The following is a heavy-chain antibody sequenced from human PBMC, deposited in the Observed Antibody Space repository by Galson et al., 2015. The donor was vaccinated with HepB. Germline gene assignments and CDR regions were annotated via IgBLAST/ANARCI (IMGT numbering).Heavy chain of an antibody. CDR3: AKDLPLDGDCVAYHFDC. V-gene: IGHV3-23*01. CDR2: ISGSGGST. D-gene: IGHD2-21*02. Sequence: SLRLSCAASGFTFSSYAMSWVRQAPGKGLEWVSAISGSGGSTYYADSVKGRFTISRDNAKNTLYLQMNSLRAEDTAVYYCAKDLPLDGDCVAYHFDCWGQGTLVTVSS. CDR1: GFTFSSYA. J-gene: IGHJ4*02.